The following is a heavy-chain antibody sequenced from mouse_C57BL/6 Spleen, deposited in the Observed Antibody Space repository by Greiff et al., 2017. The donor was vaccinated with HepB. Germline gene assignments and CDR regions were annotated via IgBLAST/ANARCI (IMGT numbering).Heavy chain of an antibody. D-gene: IGHD2-3*01. CDR1: GFTFSDYG. Sequence: DVQLVESGGGLVKPGGSLKLSCAASGFTFSDYGMHWVRQAPEKGLEWVAYISSGSSTIYYADTVKGRFTISRDNAKNTLFLQMTSLRSEDTAMYYCAGGYYVLMDYWGQGTSVTVSS. CDR3: AGGYYVLMDY. CDR2: ISSGSSTI. J-gene: IGHJ4*01. V-gene: IGHV5-17*01.